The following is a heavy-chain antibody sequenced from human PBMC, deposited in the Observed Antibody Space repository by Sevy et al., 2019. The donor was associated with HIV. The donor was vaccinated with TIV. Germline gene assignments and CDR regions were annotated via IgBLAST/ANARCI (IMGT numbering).Heavy chain of an antibody. CDR3: ARDGGYCSSTSCYDTIFYYYYGMDV. CDR1: GFTFSDCY. CDR2: ISSSGSTI. Sequence: GGSLRLSCAASGFTFSDCYMSWIRQAPGKGLEWVSYISSSGSTIYYADSVKGRFTISRDNAKNSLYLQMNSLRAEDTAVYYCARDGGYCSSTSCYDTIFYYYYGMDVWGQGTTVTVSS. J-gene: IGHJ6*02. V-gene: IGHV3-11*01. D-gene: IGHD2-2*01.